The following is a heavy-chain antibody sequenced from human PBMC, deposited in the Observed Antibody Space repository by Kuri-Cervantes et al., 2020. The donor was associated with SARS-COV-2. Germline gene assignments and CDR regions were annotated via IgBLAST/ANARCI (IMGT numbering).Heavy chain of an antibody. CDR1: GFTISSCA. J-gene: IGHJ6*03. Sequence: GGSLRLSCAASGFTISSCAKHWGRLAPGKGLEWVAVISYDGSNKYYADSVNGRFTISRDNSKNTLYLQMNSLNAEVTAVYYCASTYTAASQYIDVWGKGTTVTVSS. CDR2: ISYDGSNK. D-gene: IGHD2-2*01. CDR3: ASTYTAASQYIDV. V-gene: IGHV3-30*04.